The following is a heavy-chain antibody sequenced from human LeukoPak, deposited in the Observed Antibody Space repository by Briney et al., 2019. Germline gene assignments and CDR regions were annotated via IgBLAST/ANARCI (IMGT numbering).Heavy chain of an antibody. CDR1: GGSFSGYY. D-gene: IGHD3-22*01. CDR2: INHSGST. V-gene: IGHV4-34*01. CDR3: ARPYYYDSSDYLGY. Sequence: PSETLSLTCAVYGGSFSGYYWSWIRQPPGKGLEWIGEINHSGSTNYNPSLKSRVTISVDTSKNQFSLKLSSVTAADTAVYYCARPYYYDSSDYLGYWGQGTLVTVSS. J-gene: IGHJ4*02.